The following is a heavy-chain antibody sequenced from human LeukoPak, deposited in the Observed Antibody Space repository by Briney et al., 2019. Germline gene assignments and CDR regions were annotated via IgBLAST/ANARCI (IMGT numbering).Heavy chain of an antibody. CDR1: GGSFSGYY. CDR3: ARATILRSSGSYYFDY. J-gene: IGHJ4*02. D-gene: IGHD6-19*01. CDR2: INHSGST. Sequence: PSETLSLTCAVYGGSFSGYYWSWICQPPGKGLEWIGEINHSGSTNYNPSLKSRVTISVDTSKNQFSLKLSSVTAADTAVYYCARATILRSSGSYYFDYWGQGTLVTVSS. V-gene: IGHV4-34*01.